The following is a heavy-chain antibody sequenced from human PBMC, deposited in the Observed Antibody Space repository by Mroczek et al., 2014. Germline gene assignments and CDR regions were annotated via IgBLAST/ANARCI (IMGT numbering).Heavy chain of an antibody. CDR1: GGSISSGSYY. D-gene: IGHD2-15*01. CDR3: ARDRSGYCSGGSCLADGNFDY. Sequence: QVQLQQWGPGLVKPSQTLSLTCTVSGGSISSGSYYWSWIRQPAGKGLEWIGRIYTSGSTNYNPSLKSRVTISVDTSKNQFSLKLSSVTAADTAVYYCARDRSGYCSGGSCLADGNFDYWGQGTLVTVSS. CDR2: IYTSGST. J-gene: IGHJ4*02. V-gene: IGHV4-61*02.